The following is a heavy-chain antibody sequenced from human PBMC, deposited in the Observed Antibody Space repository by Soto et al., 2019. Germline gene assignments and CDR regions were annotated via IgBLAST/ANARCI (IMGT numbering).Heavy chain of an antibody. CDR2: ISYDGSNK. CDR1: GFTFSSYA. D-gene: IGHD4-4*01. CDR3: ARETYSNSHARPFDY. Sequence: GGSLRLSCAASGFTFSSYAMHWVRQAPGKGLEWVAVISYDGSNKYYADSVKGRFTISRDNSKNTLYLQMNSLRAEDTAVYYCARETYSNSHARPFDYWGQGTLVTVSS. J-gene: IGHJ4*02. V-gene: IGHV3-30-3*01.